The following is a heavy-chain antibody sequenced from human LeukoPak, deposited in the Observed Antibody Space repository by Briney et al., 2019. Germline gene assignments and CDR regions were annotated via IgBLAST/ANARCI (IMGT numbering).Heavy chain of an antibody. V-gene: IGHV3-23*01. CDR2: SSGSGVNT. Sequence: GGSLRLSCAASGFTFSTYAMSWVRQAPGKGLEWVSASSGSGVNTYYADSVKGRFTISRDNSKNTLFLHMNSLRAEDTAIYYRAKSGGSGNWRHYYTDVCGKGTTVTVSS. J-gene: IGHJ6*03. CDR1: GFTFSTYA. D-gene: IGHD3-10*01. CDR3: AKSGGSGNWRHYYTDV.